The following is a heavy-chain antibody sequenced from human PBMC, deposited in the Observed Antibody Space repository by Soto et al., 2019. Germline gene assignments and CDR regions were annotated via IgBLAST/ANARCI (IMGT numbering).Heavy chain of an antibody. CDR2: MNPNSGNT. CDR1: GYTFTSYD. V-gene: IGHV1-8*01. J-gene: IGHJ6*02. CDR3: ARGPDGYYYYGMDV. Sequence: QVQLVQSGSEVKKPGASVKVSCKASGYTFTSYDINWGRQATGQGLEWMGWMNPNSGNTGYAQKFQGRVTMTRNTSISTAYMELSSLRSEDTAVYYCARGPDGYYYYGMDVWGQGTTVPVSS.